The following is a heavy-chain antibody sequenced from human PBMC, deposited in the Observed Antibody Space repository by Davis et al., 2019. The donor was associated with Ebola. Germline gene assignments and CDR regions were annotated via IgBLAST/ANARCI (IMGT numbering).Heavy chain of an antibody. CDR1: GYTFSNYA. CDR2: MNPNSGDT. D-gene: IGHD1-1*01. CDR3: AREGTGDGFIYYYGMDV. Sequence: AASVKVSCKASGYTFSNYAINWVRQATGQGLEWMGWMNPNSGDTGYAQKFQGRVTMTRNTSISTAYMELSSLRSEDTAVYSCAREGTGDGFIYYYGMDVWGLGTTVTVSS. J-gene: IGHJ6*02. V-gene: IGHV1-8*01.